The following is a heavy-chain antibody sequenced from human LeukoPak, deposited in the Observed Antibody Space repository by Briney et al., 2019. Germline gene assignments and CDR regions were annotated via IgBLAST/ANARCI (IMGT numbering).Heavy chain of an antibody. CDR3: ARGHDYFDY. V-gene: IGHV4-30-4*08. CDR2: IYYSGNT. J-gene: IGHJ4*02. Sequence: SETLSLTCTVSGDSISSGDYYWSWIRQPPGKGLEWIGYIYYSGNTYYNPSLQNRVTISVDTSKNQFSLNLSSVTAADTAVSYCARGHDYFDYWGQGTLVTVSS. CDR1: GDSISSGDYY.